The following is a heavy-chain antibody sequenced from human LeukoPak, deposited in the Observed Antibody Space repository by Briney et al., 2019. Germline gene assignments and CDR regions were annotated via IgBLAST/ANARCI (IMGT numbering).Heavy chain of an antibody. CDR2: ISYDGSNK. V-gene: IGHV3-30*18. D-gene: IGHD2-8*01. CDR3: AKDGQWRGFNY. Sequence: GGSLRLSCAASGFTVSSNYMSWVRQAPGKGLEWVAVISYDGSNKYYADSVKGRFTISRDNSKNTLYLQMNSLRAEDTAVYYCAKDGQWRGFNYLGQGTLVTVSS. CDR1: GFTVSSNY. J-gene: IGHJ4*02.